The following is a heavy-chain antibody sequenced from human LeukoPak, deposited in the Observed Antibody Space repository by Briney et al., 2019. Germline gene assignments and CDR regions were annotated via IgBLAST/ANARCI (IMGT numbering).Heavy chain of an antibody. Sequence: PSETLSLTCTVSGGSISSGGYYWSWIRQHPGKGLEWIGYIYYSGSTYYNPSLKSRVTISVDTSKNQFSLKLSSVTAADTAVYYCARDKRGYQLPTVGHWFDPWGQGTLVTVSS. CDR1: GGSISSGGYY. D-gene: IGHD2-2*01. CDR3: ARDKRGYQLPTVGHWFDP. J-gene: IGHJ5*02. CDR2: IYYSGST. V-gene: IGHV4-31*03.